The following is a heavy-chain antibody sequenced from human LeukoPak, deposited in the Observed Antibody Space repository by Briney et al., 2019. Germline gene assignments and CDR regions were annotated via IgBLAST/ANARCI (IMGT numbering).Heavy chain of an antibody. V-gene: IGHV4-34*01. J-gene: IGHJ5*02. CDR3: ARQSYEYDYVWGSGHWFDP. CDR2: INHSGST. Sequence: SETLSLTCAVYGGSLSGYYWSWIRQPPGKGLEWIGEINHSGSTNYNPSLKSRVTISVDTSKNQFSLKLTSVTAADTAVYYCARQSYEYDYVWGSGHWFDPWGQGTLVTVSS. CDR1: GGSLSGYY. D-gene: IGHD3-16*01.